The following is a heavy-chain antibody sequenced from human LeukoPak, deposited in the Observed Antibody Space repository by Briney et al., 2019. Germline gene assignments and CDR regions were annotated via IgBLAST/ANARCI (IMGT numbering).Heavy chain of an antibody. V-gene: IGHV4-34*01. D-gene: IGHD4-17*01. CDR2: INHSGST. Sequence: SETLSLTCAVYGGSFSGYYWSWIRQLPGKGLEWIGEINHSGSTNYNPSLKSRVTISVDTSKNQFSLKLSSVTAADTAVYYCARGNRVTTVTTPYRYWGQGTLVTVSS. CDR1: GGSFSGYY. CDR3: ARGNRVTTVTTPYRY. J-gene: IGHJ4*02.